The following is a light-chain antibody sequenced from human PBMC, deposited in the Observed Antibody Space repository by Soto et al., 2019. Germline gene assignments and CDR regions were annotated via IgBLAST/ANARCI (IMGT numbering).Light chain of an antibody. CDR1: QSCRAY. CDR2: ATS. Sequence: DIQTTQSPSPPSAPVGYRATFTCRASQSCRAYLLLYKQTEGKEHKLLSAATSKLFSGASSRFSGTGTGINFTLSISSLQPEDIGTYYYQQSYKTPHTFGQGTRLEIK. CDR3: QQSYKTPHT. J-gene: IGKJ5*01. V-gene: IGKV1-39*01.